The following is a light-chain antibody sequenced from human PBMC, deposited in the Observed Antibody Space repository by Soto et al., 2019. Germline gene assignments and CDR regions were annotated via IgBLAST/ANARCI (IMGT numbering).Light chain of an antibody. CDR2: DVT. Sequence: QSALTQPRSVSGSPGQSVTISCTGTSSDVGGYNYVTWYQQHPVKAPKLMIYDVTKRPSGVPDRFSGSKSGNTASLTISGLQAEDEAEYYCCSDAGRSYLIFGGGTNLTVL. CDR1: SSDVGGYNY. J-gene: IGLJ2*01. V-gene: IGLV2-11*01. CDR3: CSDAGRSYLI.